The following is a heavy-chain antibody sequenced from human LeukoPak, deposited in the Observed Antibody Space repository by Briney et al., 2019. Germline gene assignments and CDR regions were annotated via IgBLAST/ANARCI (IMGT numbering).Heavy chain of an antibody. D-gene: IGHD1-26*01. CDR2: ISYDGSNK. CDR1: GFTFSSYA. Sequence: GGSLRLSWAASGFTFSSYAMHWVRQAPGKGLEWGAVISYDGSNKYYADFVKGRFTIPRDNSKNTPYLQMNSLRAEDKAVYYCASGSTHFDYWGQGTLVTVSS. V-gene: IGHV3-30-3*01. J-gene: IGHJ4*02. CDR3: ASGSTHFDY.